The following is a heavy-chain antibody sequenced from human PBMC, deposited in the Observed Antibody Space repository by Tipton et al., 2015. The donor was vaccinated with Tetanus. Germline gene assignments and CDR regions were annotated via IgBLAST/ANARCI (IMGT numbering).Heavy chain of an antibody. D-gene: IGHD3-10*01. V-gene: IGHV3-30*18. Sequence: SLRLSCEASGFIFSSYAMHWVRQAPGKGLEWVAVIRYDGSNQNYLDSGRGRFTISRDNSKNTVSLQMNSLRVEDTAVYYCAKDLIFRAARPRLYTMDVWGQGTTVTVSS. CDR2: IRYDGSNQ. CDR1: GFIFSSYA. CDR3: AKDLIFRAARPRLYTMDV. J-gene: IGHJ6*02.